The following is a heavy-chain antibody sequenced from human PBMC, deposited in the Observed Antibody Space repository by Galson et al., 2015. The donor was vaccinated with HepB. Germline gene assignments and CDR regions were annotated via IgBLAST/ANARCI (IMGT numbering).Heavy chain of an antibody. Sequence: SVKVSRKAFGYTFTGDSIHWVRQAPRQGREWMGRINPNIGGPNYAQKFQGRSTMTRDTSISTAYMELNRLRSDDTAVYYCAGDRGYCSSTSCYLSYYYYYMDVWGKGTTVTVSS. V-gene: IGHV1-2*06. CDR2: INPNIGGP. J-gene: IGHJ6*03. D-gene: IGHD2-2*01. CDR3: AGDRGYCSSTSCYLSYYYYYMDV. CDR1: GYTFTGDS.